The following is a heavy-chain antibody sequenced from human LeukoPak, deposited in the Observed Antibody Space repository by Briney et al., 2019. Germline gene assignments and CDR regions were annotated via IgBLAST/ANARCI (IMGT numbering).Heavy chain of an antibody. CDR1: GYIFTTYG. CDR3: ARDPNVVAPVGIYDY. D-gene: IGHD2-2*02. V-gene: IGHV1-18*01. CDR2: ISAYNGNT. Sequence: ASVKVSCKTPGYIFTTYGITWVRQAPGQGLEWMGWISAYNGNTNYAQRLQGRVTMTTDTSTSTAYMELRSLRSDDTAVYYCARDPNVVAPVGIYDYWGQGTLVTVSS. J-gene: IGHJ4*02.